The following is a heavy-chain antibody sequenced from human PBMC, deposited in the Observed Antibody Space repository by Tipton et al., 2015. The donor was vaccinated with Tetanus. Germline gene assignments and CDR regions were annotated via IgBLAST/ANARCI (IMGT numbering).Heavy chain of an antibody. V-gene: IGHV3-23*01. CDR2: ISGSGAGT. CDR1: GFTFSTYA. J-gene: IGHJ6*02. CDR3: AKHLNEKDSYYYGMDV. Sequence: SLRLSCSASGFTFSTYAMNWVRQAPGKGLEWVSTISGSGAGTYYADSVKGRFTISRDNSKNTLYLHMNSLRAEDTAIYYCAKHLNEKDSYYYGMDVRGQGTTVSVSS.